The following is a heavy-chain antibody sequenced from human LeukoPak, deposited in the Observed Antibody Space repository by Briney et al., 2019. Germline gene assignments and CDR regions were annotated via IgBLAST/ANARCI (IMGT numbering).Heavy chain of an antibody. CDR2: INPNSGGT. CDR3: ARDLSHVDTAMGLRYYYYYMDV. CDR1: GYTFSGYY. D-gene: IGHD5-18*01. Sequence: ASVKVSCKASGYTFSGYYLHWVRQAPGQGLEWMGWINPNSGGTNSAQKFQGRVTMTRDTSISTAYMELSRLRSDDTAVYYCARDLSHVDTAMGLRYYYYYMDVWGKGTTVTVSS. V-gene: IGHV1-2*02. J-gene: IGHJ6*03.